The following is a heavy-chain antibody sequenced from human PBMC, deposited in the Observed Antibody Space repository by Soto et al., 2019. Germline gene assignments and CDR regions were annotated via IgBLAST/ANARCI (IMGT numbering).Heavy chain of an antibody. CDR2: NSYSGST. CDR3: ARHGGSYSFDY. J-gene: IGHJ4*03. V-gene: IGHV4-59*08. CDR1: GGSTSSYY. Sequence: SETLSLTCTVTGGSTSSYYWSWLRQPPGKGLEWIGYNSYSGSTDYNPSLKSRVTISVDTSKNQFSLKLSSATAADTAVYYCARHGGSYSFDYWGQGTTVTVSS. D-gene: IGHD1-26*01.